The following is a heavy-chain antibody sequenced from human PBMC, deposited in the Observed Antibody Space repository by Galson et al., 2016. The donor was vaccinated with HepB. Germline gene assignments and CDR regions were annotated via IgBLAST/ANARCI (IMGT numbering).Heavy chain of an antibody. Sequence: SLRLSCAASGFTLRSFAMNWVRQAPGKGLEWVSSISEYGDTTDYADSVKGRFTISRDNPKNTLYLQMDSLRVEDTAVYYCAKNSVVAVVRGNDAFDIWGQGTMVTVSS. J-gene: IGHJ3*02. D-gene: IGHD6-19*01. V-gene: IGHV3-23*01. CDR3: AKNSVVAVVRGNDAFDI. CDR1: GFTLRSFA. CDR2: ISEYGDTT.